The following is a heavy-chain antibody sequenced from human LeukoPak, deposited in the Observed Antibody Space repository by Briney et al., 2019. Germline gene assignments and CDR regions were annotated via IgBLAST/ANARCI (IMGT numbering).Heavy chain of an antibody. Sequence: PSPSLSLTLYLFAASTVRVATFSGWIRQPPRKCLGWIGYIYHSGRAPYNPSLKKLLNLSIDTSNNSFCMVVRSLTPTGPCVHYCAIEVNLVNTSSDAFDMWGQGTMVSVSS. J-gene: IGHJ3*02. CDR3: AIEVNLVNTSSDAFDM. V-gene: IGHV4-30-4*01. CDR1: AASTVRVATF. D-gene: IGHD3-16*01. CDR2: IYHSGRA.